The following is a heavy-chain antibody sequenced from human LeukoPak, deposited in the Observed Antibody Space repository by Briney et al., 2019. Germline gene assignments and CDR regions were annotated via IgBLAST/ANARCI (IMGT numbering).Heavy chain of an antibody. CDR1: GGSISSGGYY. J-gene: IGHJ6*03. D-gene: IGHD1-20*01. Sequence: PSQTLSLTCTVSGGSISSGGYYWSWIRQHPGKGLEWIGYIYYSGSTYYNPSLKSRVTISVDTSKNQFSLKLSSVTAADTAVYYCARGRRYNWNDVGDDYYYYYMDVWGKGTTVTVSS. V-gene: IGHV4-31*03. CDR3: ARGRRYNWNDVGDDYYYYYMDV. CDR2: IYYSGST.